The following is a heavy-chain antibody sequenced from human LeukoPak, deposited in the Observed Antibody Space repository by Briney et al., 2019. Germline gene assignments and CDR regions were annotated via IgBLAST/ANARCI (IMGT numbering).Heavy chain of an antibody. J-gene: IGHJ3*02. CDR1: GGSVTSSIFY. CDR3: AKSGPAAGRPDAFDI. D-gene: IGHD2-2*01. Sequence: SETLSLTCTLSGGSVTSSIFYWAWIRQPPGKGLECIGTINYSGITYYNSPLKSRVTISVDTSKNQFSLKLNSVTAADTAVYFCAKSGPAAGRPDAFDIWGQGTMVTVSS. V-gene: IGHV4-39*07. CDR2: INYSGIT.